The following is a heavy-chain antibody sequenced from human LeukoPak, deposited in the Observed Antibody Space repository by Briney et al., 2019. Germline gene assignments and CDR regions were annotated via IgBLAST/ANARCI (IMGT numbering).Heavy chain of an antibody. CDR1: GFTFSNAC. D-gene: IGHD5-12*01. CDR3: SKGHSDYGTGFDL. Sequence: GGSLRLSCAASGFTFSNACMTWVRQAPGKGLECVSVISGSGTKTYYADSVKGRFTISRDNSKNTVYLQMNSLRVDDTAVYYCSKGHSDYGTGFDLWGRGTLVTVSS. CDR2: ISGSGTKT. V-gene: IGHV3-23*01. J-gene: IGHJ4*02.